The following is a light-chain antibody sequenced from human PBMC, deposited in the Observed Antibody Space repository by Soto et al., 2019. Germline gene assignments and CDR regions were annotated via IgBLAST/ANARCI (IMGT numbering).Light chain of an antibody. Sequence: DIQMTQSPSSLSASVGDTVTITCRASQSITNYLHWDQQKPGKAPKLLIYTSSSLQSGVPSRFSGSGAGTEFTLTISSLQPEDFATYYCQQSYSTPPTFAQGTKVEIK. CDR2: TSS. CDR3: QQSYSTPPT. J-gene: IGKJ1*01. CDR1: QSITNY. V-gene: IGKV1-39*01.